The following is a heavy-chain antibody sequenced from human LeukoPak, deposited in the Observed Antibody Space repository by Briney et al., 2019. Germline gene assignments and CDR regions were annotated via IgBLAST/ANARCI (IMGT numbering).Heavy chain of an antibody. CDR3: ARESDTSSSSQSYYYMDV. V-gene: IGHV4-59*11. CDR1: GGSISSHY. D-gene: IGHD6-6*01. CDR2: IYYSGST. J-gene: IGHJ6*03. Sequence: SETLSLTCTVSGGSISSHYWSWIRQPPGKGLEWIGYIYYSGSTNYNPSLKSRVTISVDTSKNQFSLKLSSVTAADTAVYYCARESDTSSSSQSYYYMDVWGKGTTVTVSS.